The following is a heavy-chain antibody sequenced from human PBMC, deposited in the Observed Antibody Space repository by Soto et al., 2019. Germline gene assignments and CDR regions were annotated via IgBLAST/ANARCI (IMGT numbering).Heavy chain of an antibody. Sequence: ASVKVSCKASGYTXTSYGISWVRQAPGQGLEWMGWISAYNGNTNYAQKLQGRVTMTTDTSTSTAYMELRSLRSDDTAVYYCAIQGGGYCSGGSCYYGYWGQGTLVTVSS. CDR2: ISAYNGNT. J-gene: IGHJ4*02. D-gene: IGHD2-15*01. V-gene: IGHV1-18*01. CDR1: GYTXTSYG. CDR3: AIQGGGYCSGGSCYYGY.